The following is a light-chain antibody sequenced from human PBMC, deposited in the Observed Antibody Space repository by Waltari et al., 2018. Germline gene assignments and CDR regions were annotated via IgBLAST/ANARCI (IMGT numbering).Light chain of an antibody. V-gene: IGLV1-47*01. CDR2: GNN. Sequence: QSILTQPPSASGTPGRTVTIPCSGRQPNVGANSVCWYQQLPGTAPKLLIFGNNQRPSGVPDRFSGSKSGTSASLAIRGLRSEDEADYYCATWDDRLTAVFGGGTKLTVL. CDR3: ATWDDRLTAV. CDR1: QPNVGANS. J-gene: IGLJ2*01.